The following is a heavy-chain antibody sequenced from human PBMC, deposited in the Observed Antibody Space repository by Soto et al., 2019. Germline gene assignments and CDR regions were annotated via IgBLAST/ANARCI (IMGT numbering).Heavy chain of an antibody. CDR2: VSASGLNT. CDR3: AKDRIVVVVAAAFDY. J-gene: IGHJ4*02. D-gene: IGHD2-15*01. CDR1: GFTFSTYA. V-gene: IGHV3-23*01. Sequence: GGSLRLSCAASGFTFSTYAMAWVRQAPGKGLEWVSGVSASGLNTDYAEHVKGRFYISRDNSKNTVYLQKNSQRAEDTVVYYCAKDRIVVVVAAAFDYWGQGTLVTVSS.